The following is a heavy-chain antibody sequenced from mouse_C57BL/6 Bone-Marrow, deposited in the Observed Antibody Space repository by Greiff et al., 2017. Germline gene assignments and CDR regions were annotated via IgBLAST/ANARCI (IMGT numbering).Heavy chain of an antibody. CDR1: GYTFTSYG. J-gene: IGHJ3*01. CDR2: IYPRSGNT. CDR3: ARVDGYQAWFAY. V-gene: IGHV1-81*01. D-gene: IGHD2-3*01. Sequence: QVQLQQSGAELARPGASVKLSCKASGYTFTSYGISWVKQRTGQGLEWIGEIYPRSGNTYYNEKFKGKATLTADKSSSTAYMELRSLTSEDSAVYFCARVDGYQAWFAYWGQGTLVTVSA.